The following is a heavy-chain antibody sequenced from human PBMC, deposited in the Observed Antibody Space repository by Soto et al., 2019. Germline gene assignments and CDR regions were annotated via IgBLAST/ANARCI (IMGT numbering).Heavy chain of an antibody. V-gene: IGHV3-23*01. CDR1: GFTFSSYA. D-gene: IGHD1-7*01. CDR2: ISGSGGST. J-gene: IGHJ6*02. CDR3: AKDHGVTGTTHYGMDV. Sequence: HPGGSLRLSCAASGFTFSSYAMSWVRQAPGKGLEWVSAISGSGGSTYYADSVKGRFTISRDNSKNTLYLQMNSLRAEDTAVYYCAKDHGVTGTTHYGMDVWGQGTTVTVSS.